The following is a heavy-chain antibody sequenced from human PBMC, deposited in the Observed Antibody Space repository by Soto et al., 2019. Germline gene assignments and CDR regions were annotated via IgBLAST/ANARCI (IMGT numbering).Heavy chain of an antibody. Sequence: QVHLEQWGAGLLKPSGTLSLTCAIYNSSLGAFHWTWIRQPPGKGLEWIGELIHGGSTNYNPSLKSRVTRSVDTSKNQFSLRLTSVTAADTAVYYCARRGVRAAATTWFDPWGQGTLVTVSS. D-gene: IGHD6-13*01. J-gene: IGHJ5*02. CDR1: NSSLGAFH. CDR2: LIHGGST. V-gene: IGHV4-34*02. CDR3: ARRGVRAAATTWFDP.